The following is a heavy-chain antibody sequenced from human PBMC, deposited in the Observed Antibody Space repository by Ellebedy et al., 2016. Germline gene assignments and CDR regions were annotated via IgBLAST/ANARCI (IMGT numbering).Heavy chain of an antibody. CDR1: GFTFSSYA. V-gene: IGHV3-23*01. Sequence: GGSLRLXXAASGFTFSSYAMSWVRQAPGKGLEWVSAISGSGGSTYYADSVKGRFTISRDNSKNTLYLQMNSLRAEDTAVYYCARSVVVVAPTDYWGQGTLVTVSS. D-gene: IGHD2-15*01. J-gene: IGHJ4*02. CDR3: ARSVVVVAPTDY. CDR2: ISGSGGST.